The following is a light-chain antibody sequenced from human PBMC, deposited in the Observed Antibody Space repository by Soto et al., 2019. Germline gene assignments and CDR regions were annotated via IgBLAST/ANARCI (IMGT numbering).Light chain of an antibody. CDR1: QVIXSW. J-gene: IGKJ4*01. Sequence: DXXMXQSPSXVSASVXDRVTITXRAXQVIXSWLVWYQQKPGKAPKLLIYKASTLQSGVPSRFSGSASGTEFTLTISSLQPEDFATYYCQQASSFPFTFGGGTEVEIK. CDR3: QQASSFPFT. CDR2: KAS. V-gene: IGKV1-12*01.